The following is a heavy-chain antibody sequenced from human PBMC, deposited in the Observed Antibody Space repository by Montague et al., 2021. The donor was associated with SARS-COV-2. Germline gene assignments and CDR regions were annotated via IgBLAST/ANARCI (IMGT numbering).Heavy chain of an antibody. CDR2: IDWDDDK. CDR3: AHTLMQRLTPFAFDY. D-gene: IGHD6-25*01. CDR1: GFSLSTSGVR. Sequence: PALVKPTQTLTLTCTFSGFSLSTSGVRVGWIRQPPGKALEWLALIDWDDDKRYSPSLKSRLTITKDTSKNQVVLTMTNMDPVDTATYYCAHTLMQRLTPFAFDYWGQGTTVTVSS. J-gene: IGHJ4*02. V-gene: IGHV2-5*02.